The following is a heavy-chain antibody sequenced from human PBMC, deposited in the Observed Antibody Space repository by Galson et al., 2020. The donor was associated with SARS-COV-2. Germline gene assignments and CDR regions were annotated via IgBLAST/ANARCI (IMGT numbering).Heavy chain of an antibody. CDR3: ARVGDYYCGSGIYYGMDV. V-gene: IGHV4-59*13. CDR2: LYYSGST. D-gene: IGHD3-10*01. J-gene: IGHJ6*02. CDR1: GGSISSYY. Sequence: SETLSLTCPVPGGSISSYYWSWIRQPPGKGLEWIGYLYYSGSTNYNPSLKSRVTISVDTSKNQFSLKLSSVTAADTAVYYCARVGDYYCGSGIYYGMDVWGQGTTVTVSS.